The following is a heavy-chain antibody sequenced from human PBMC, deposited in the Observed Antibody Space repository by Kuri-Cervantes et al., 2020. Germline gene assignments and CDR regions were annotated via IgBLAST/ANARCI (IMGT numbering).Heavy chain of an antibody. D-gene: IGHD3-22*01. J-gene: IGHJ4*02. V-gene: IGHV3-21*04. CDR1: GFTFSSYS. CDR3: AKGLYYYDSSGRNFAFDY. Sequence: GESLKISCAASGFTFSSYSMNWVRQAPGKGLEWVSYISSGSNDIYYADSVKGRFTISRDNAKNSLYLQMNSLRAEDTALYYCAKGLYYYDSSGRNFAFDYWGQGTLVTVSS. CDR2: ISSGSNDI.